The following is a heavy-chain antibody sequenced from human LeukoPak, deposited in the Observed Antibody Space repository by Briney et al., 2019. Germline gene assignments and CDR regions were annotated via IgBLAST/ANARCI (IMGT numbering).Heavy chain of an antibody. V-gene: IGHV1-46*01. D-gene: IGHD2-21*02. Sequence: ASVKVSCKASGYTFTSYYMHWVRQAPGQELEWMGIINPSGGSTSYAQKFQGRVTMTRDMSTSTVYMELSSLRSEDTAVYYCARVPYCGGDCYQFDYWGQGTLVTVSS. CDR3: ARVPYCGGDCYQFDY. CDR1: GYTFTSYY. CDR2: INPSGGST. J-gene: IGHJ4*02.